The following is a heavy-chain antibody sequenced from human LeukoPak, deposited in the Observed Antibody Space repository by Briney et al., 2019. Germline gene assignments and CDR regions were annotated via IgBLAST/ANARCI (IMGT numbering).Heavy chain of an antibody. Sequence: ASVKVSCKASGYTFTIYDISWVRQVPGQGLEWMGWMNPNSGNAGYAQMFQGRVTMTRVTSINTAYVELSSLRSEDTAVYYCAISRVVGAARFAFDIWGQGTMITVSS. D-gene: IGHD2-15*01. J-gene: IGHJ3*02. V-gene: IGHV1-8*01. CDR2: MNPNSGNA. CDR1: GYTFTIYD. CDR3: AISRVVGAARFAFDI.